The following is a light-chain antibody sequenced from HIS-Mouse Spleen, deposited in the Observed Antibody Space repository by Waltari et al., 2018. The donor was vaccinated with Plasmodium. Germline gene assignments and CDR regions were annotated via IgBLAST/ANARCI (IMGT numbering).Light chain of an antibody. CDR2: EDS. J-gene: IGLJ3*02. CDR3: YSTDSSGNHRV. CDR1: ALPKKY. Sequence: SYALTQPPSVSVSPGQTARNTCSGTALPKKYASWYQQKSGQAPVLVIYEDSKRPSGIPERFSGSSSGTMATLTISGAQVEDEADYYCYSTDSSGNHRVFGGGTKLTVL. V-gene: IGLV3-10*01.